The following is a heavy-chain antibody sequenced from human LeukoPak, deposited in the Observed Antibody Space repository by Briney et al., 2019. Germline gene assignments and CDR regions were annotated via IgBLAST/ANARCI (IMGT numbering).Heavy chain of an antibody. CDR1: GFTFSTYG. CDR2: IWSDGNNK. J-gene: IGHJ3*02. V-gene: IGHV3-33*06. CDR3: VKERGPFDAFDI. Sequence: PGRSLRLSCAATGFTFSTYGMHWVRQAPGKGLEWVAVIWSDGNNKFYADSVKGRFTFSRDNSRNTLSLQMNSLRAEDTAVYYCVKERGPFDAFDIWGPGTMVTVSS.